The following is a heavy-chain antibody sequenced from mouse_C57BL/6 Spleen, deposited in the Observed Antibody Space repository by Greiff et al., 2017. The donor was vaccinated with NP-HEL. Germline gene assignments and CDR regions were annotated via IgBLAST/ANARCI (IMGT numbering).Heavy chain of an antibody. CDR3: ARDGYYGSSWGYAMDY. V-gene: IGHV1-52*01. D-gene: IGHD1-1*01. CDR1: GYTFTRYW. J-gene: IGHJ4*01. Sequence: VQLQQSGAELVRPGSSVKLSCKASGYTFTRYWMHWVKQRPIQGLEWIGNIDPSDSETHYNQKFKDKATLTVDKSSSTAYMQLSSLTSEDSAVYYCARDGYYGSSWGYAMDYWGQGTSVTVSS. CDR2: IDPSDSET.